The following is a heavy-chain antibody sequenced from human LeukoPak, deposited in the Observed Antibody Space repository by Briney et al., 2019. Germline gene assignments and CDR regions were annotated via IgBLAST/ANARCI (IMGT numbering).Heavy chain of an antibody. CDR2: ISSSGSTI. J-gene: IGHJ4*02. CDR3: ASFGGATWGGFFDY. Sequence: PGGSLRLSCAASGFTFSSYEMNWVRQAPGKGLEWVSYISSSGSTIYYADSVKGRFTISRDNAKNSLYLQMNNLRAEDTAVYYCASFGGATWGGFFDYWGQGTLVTVSS. V-gene: IGHV3-48*03. CDR1: GFTFSSYE. D-gene: IGHD1-26*01.